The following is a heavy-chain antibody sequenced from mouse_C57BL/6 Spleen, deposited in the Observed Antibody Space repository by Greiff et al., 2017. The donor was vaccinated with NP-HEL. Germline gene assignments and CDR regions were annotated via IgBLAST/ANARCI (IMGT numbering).Heavy chain of an antibody. V-gene: IGHV8-12*01. J-gene: IGHJ4*01. Sequence: QVTLKVSGPGILQSSQTLSLTCSFSGFSLSTSGMGVSWIRQPSGKGLEWLAHIYWDDDKRYNPSLKRRLTISKDTSRNQVFLKITRVDTADTATYYCARSPGVVHYYAMDYWGQRTSVTVSS. CDR3: ARSPGVVHYYAMDY. CDR2: IYWDDDK. D-gene: IGHD1-1*01. CDR1: GFSLSTSGMG.